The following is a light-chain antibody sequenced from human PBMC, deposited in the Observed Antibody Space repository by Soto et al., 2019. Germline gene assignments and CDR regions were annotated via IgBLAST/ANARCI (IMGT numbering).Light chain of an antibody. CDR2: EVS. CDR1: SSDVGGYNY. CDR3: SSYAGSNNFV. J-gene: IGLJ2*01. V-gene: IGLV2-8*01. Sequence: QSVLTQPPSASGSPGQSVTISCTGTSSDVGGYNYVSWYQQHPGKAPKLMIYEVSKRPSGVPDRFSGSKSGNTASLTVSGRQAEAEDDYFCSSYAGSNNFVFGGGTKLTVL.